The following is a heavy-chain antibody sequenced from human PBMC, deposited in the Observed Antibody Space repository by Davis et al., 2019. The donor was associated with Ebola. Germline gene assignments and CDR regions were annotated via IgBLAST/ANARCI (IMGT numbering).Heavy chain of an antibody. Sequence: ASVKVSCKVSGYTLTELSMHWVRQAPGKGLEWMGGFDPEDGETIYAQKFQGRVTMTEDTSTDTAYMELSSLRSEDTAVYYCATVEWGAVADFYYFDYWGQGTLVTVSS. CDR3: ATVEWGAVADFYYFDY. V-gene: IGHV1-24*01. J-gene: IGHJ4*02. CDR1: GYTLTELS. CDR2: FDPEDGET. D-gene: IGHD6-19*01.